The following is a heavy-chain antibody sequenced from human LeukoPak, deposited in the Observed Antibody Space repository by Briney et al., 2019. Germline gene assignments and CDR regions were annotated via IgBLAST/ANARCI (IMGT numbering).Heavy chain of an antibody. CDR1: GFTFSSYS. J-gene: IGHJ4*02. Sequence: SGGSLRLSCAASGFTFSSYSMNWVRQAPGKGLEWVSSISSSSSYIYYADSVKGRFTISRDNAKNSLYLQMNSLRAEDTAVYYCARLGVVYREIDYWGQGTLVTVSS. CDR3: ARLGVVYREIDY. D-gene: IGHD3-3*01. V-gene: IGHV3-21*01. CDR2: ISSSSSYI.